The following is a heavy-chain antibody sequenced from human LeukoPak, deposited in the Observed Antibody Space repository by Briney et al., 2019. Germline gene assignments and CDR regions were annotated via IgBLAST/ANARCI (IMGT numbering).Heavy chain of an antibody. CDR3: ARNQQLGGHSYYYYGMDV. CDR1: GFTFSSYG. CDR2: ISYDGSNK. D-gene: IGHD3-16*01. Sequence: GGSLRLSCAASGFTFSSYGMHWVRQAPGKGLEWVAVISYDGSNKYYADSVKGRFTISRDNPKNTLYLQMNSLRADDTAIYYCARNQQLGGHSYYYYGMDVWGQGTTVTVSS. V-gene: IGHV3-30*03. J-gene: IGHJ6*02.